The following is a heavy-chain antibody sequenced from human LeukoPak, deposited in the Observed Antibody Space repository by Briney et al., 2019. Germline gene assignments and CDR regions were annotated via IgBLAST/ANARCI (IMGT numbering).Heavy chain of an antibody. Sequence: ASVKVSCKVSGYTLTELSMHWVRQAPGKGLEWMGGFDPEDGETIYAQKFQGRVTMTEDTSTDTAYMELSSLRSEDTAVYYCARGPRLFSWQHAFDYWGQGTLVTVSS. D-gene: IGHD6-13*01. J-gene: IGHJ4*02. CDR1: GYTLTELS. CDR2: FDPEDGET. CDR3: ARGPRLFSWQHAFDY. V-gene: IGHV1-24*01.